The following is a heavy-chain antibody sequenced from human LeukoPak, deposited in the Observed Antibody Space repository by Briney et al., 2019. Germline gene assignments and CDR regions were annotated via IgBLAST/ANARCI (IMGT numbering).Heavy chain of an antibody. Sequence: GGSLRLSCAASGFTFDDYGMSWVRQAPGKGLEWVSGINWNGGSTGYADSVKGRFTISRDNAKNSLYLQMNSLRAEDTALYYCARDGSSIAARWLDYWGQGTLVTVSS. CDR3: ARDGSSIAARWLDY. D-gene: IGHD6-6*01. V-gene: IGHV3-20*04. CDR1: GFTFDDYG. J-gene: IGHJ4*02. CDR2: INWNGGST.